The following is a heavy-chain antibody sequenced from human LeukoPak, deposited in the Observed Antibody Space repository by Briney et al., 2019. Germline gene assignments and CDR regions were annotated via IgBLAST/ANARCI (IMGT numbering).Heavy chain of an antibody. J-gene: IGHJ4*02. Sequence: SETVSLTCTVSGGSISSGDYYWSWIRQPPGKGLEWIGYIYYSGSTYYNPSLKSRVTISVDTSKNQFSLKLSSVTAADTAVYYCAREMRVCTSISCPSYYFDYWGQGTLVTVSS. CDR3: AREMRVCTSISCPSYYFDY. V-gene: IGHV4-30-4*01. CDR1: GGSISSGDYY. CDR2: IYYSGST. D-gene: IGHD2-2*01.